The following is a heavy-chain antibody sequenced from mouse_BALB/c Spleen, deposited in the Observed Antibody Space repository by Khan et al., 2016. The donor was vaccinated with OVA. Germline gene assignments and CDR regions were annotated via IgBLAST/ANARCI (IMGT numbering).Heavy chain of an antibody. J-gene: IGHJ2*01. CDR2: IYPGTGST. V-gene: IGHV1-76*01. CDR1: GYIFTSYW. Sequence: QVQLKESGGELVRPGASVKVSCKTSGYIFTSYWIHWVKQRSGQGLEWIARIYPGTGSTYYNEKFKGKATLTADKSSSTAYMQLSSLKSGDSAVYICGRGEYGNCFFDYWGQGTTLTVSS. D-gene: IGHD2-10*02. CDR3: GRGEYGNCFFDY.